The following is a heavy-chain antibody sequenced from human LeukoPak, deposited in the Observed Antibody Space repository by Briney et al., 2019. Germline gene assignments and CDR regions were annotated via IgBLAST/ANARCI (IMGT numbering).Heavy chain of an antibody. D-gene: IGHD6-19*01. Sequence: PGGSLRLSCAASGFTFSSYAMHWVRQAPGKGLEWVAVISYDGSNKYYADSVKGRFTISRDNSKNTLYLQMNSLRTEDTALYYCAKDPSSGWYRWSMDVWGQGTTVTVSS. V-gene: IGHV3-30-3*01. CDR3: AKDPSSGWYRWSMDV. CDR2: ISYDGSNK. J-gene: IGHJ6*02. CDR1: GFTFSSYA.